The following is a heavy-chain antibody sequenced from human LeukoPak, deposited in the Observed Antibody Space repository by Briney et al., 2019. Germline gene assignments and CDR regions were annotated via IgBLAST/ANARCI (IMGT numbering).Heavy chain of an antibody. D-gene: IGHD2-21*01. J-gene: IGHJ4*02. CDR2: FDSEDGEK. CDR1: GYTLTDLS. V-gene: IGHV1-24*01. Sequence: ASVKVSCKISGYTLTDLSMQWVRLAPGKGLEWMGRFDSEDGEKIYAQRFQGRVTMTEDTSTDTAYMKLSRLRSEDTAVYYCATGTLGMIVDYLHSWGQGTLVTVSS. CDR3: ATGTLGMIVDYLHS.